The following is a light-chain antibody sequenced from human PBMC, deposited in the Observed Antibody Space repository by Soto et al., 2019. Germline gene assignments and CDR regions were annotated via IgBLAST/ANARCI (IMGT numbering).Light chain of an antibody. Sequence: QSVLTLPPSVSGTPGQRFSISCTGRSSNIRTGYDVHWYQHLPGTAPKHLIYANNNRPSGVPDRCSGSKSGTSASLAITGLQAEDEADYYCQSYDSSRSPLYVFGTGTKVIVL. CDR2: ANN. J-gene: IGLJ1*01. CDR1: SSNIRTGYD. CDR3: QSYDSSRSPLYV. V-gene: IGLV1-40*01.